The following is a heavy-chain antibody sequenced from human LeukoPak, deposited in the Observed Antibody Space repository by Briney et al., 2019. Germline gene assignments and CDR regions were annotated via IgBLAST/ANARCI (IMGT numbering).Heavy chain of an antibody. CDR2: INPSGGST. CDR1: GGTFSSYV. CDR3: ARSPLYEGNWFDP. Sequence: ASVKASCKASGGTFSSYVITWVRQAPGQGLEWMGIINPSGGSTSYAQKFQGRVTMTRDMSTSTVYMELSSLRSEDTAVYYCARSPLYEGNWFDPWGQGTLVTVSS. D-gene: IGHD3-16*01. V-gene: IGHV1-46*01. J-gene: IGHJ5*02.